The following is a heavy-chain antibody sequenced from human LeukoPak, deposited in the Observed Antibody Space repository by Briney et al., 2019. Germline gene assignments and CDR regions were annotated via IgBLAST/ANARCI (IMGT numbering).Heavy chain of an antibody. Sequence: GGSPRLSCAASGFTVSRNYMSWVRQAPGKGLEWVSLIYSGGSTYYADSVKGRFTISRDNSKNTLYLQMNNLRAEDTAVYYCAFTWYYYDSSGYQKWFDPWGQGTLVTVSS. V-gene: IGHV3-66*01. D-gene: IGHD3-22*01. CDR2: IYSGGST. CDR1: GFTVSRNY. J-gene: IGHJ5*02. CDR3: AFTWYYYDSSGYQKWFDP.